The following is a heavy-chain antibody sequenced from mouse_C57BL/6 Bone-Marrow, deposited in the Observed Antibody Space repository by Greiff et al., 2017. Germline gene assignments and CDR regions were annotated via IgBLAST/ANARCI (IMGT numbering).Heavy chain of an antibody. CDR2: IYPGSGST. D-gene: IGHD1-1*02. CDR1: GYTFTSYW. Sequence: QVQLQQPGAELVKPGASVKMSCKASGYTFTSYWITWVKQRPGQGLEWIGDIYPGSGSTNYNEKFKSKATLTVDTSSSTAYMQLSSLTSEDSAVYYCARSILWPSGIFAYWGQGTLVTVSA. J-gene: IGHJ3*01. V-gene: IGHV1-55*01. CDR3: ARSILWPSGIFAY.